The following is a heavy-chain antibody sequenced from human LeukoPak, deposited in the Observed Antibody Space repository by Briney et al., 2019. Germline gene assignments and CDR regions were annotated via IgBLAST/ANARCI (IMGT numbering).Heavy chain of an antibody. D-gene: IGHD6-25*01. CDR2: ITSGGGTT. CDR1: GFTFSNYA. CDR3: ARDPPRAAWVFDY. J-gene: IGHJ4*02. V-gene: IGHV3-23*01. Sequence: GGSLRLSCAASGFTFSNYAMSWVRQAPGKALEWVSAITSGGGTTYYAGSVKGRFTISRDNSKNTLHLQMNSLRAEDTAVYYCARDPPRAAWVFDYWGQGTLVSVSS.